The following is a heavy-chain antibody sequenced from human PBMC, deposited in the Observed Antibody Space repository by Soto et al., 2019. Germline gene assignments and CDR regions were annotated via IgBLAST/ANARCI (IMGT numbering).Heavy chain of an antibody. V-gene: IGHV4-31*03. CDR2: IYYSGST. Sequence: QVQLQESGPGLVKPSQTLSLTCTVSGGSISSGGYYWSWIRQHPGKGLEWIGYIYYSGSTYYNPSLKNRVTISVDTSKKQFSLKLSSVTAADTAVYYCAREGIAAAGKTSGYYFDYWGQGTLVTVSS. D-gene: IGHD6-13*01. CDR1: GGSISSGGYY. J-gene: IGHJ4*02. CDR3: AREGIAAAGKTSGYYFDY.